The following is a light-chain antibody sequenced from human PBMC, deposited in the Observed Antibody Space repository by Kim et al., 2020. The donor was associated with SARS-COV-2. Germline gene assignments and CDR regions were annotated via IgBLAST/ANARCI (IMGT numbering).Light chain of an antibody. Sequence: EIVLTQSPGTLSLSPGERATLSCRASQSVGSTYLAWYQHKPGQAPRLLIYAASSRATGIPDRFGGSGSGTDFTLTINRLEPEDFAVYYCQQYGSSPRTFGQGTKVDIK. CDR2: AAS. CDR3: QQYGSSPRT. J-gene: IGKJ1*01. V-gene: IGKV3-20*01. CDR1: QSVGSTY.